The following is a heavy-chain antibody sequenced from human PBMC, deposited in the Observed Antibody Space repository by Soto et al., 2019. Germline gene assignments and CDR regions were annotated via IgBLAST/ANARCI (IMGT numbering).Heavy chain of an antibody. CDR3: ARDLIVSSSGQNYYYYGMDV. Sequence: GGSLRLSCAASGFTFSSYSMNWVRQAPGKGLEWVSYISSSSSTIYYADSVKGRFTISRDNPKNSLYLQMNSLRDEDTAVYYCARDLIVSSSGQNYYYYGMDVWGQGTTVTVSS. V-gene: IGHV3-48*02. CDR2: ISSSSSTI. D-gene: IGHD6-6*01. J-gene: IGHJ6*02. CDR1: GFTFSSYS.